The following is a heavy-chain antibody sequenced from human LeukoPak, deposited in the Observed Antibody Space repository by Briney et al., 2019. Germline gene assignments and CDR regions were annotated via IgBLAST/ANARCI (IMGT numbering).Heavy chain of an antibody. D-gene: IGHD2/OR15-2a*01. CDR1: AYSFTTYW. Sequence: GESLNISCKGSAYSFTTYWIGWVRQMPGKGLELMGIIFPDDSDTRYSPSFQGQVTISADKSITTAYLQLSSLKASDTAMYYCARLGSEYYFDYWGQGTLVTVSS. V-gene: IGHV5-51*01. CDR2: IFPDDSDT. CDR3: ARLGSEYYFDY. J-gene: IGHJ4*02.